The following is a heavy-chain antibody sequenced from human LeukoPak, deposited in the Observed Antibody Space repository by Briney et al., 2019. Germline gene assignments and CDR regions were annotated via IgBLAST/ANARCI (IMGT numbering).Heavy chain of an antibody. CDR3: TRENYYDSSGSDAFDI. J-gene: IGHJ3*02. Sequence: GGSLRLSCAASGFTVSSNYMSWVRQAPGKGLEWVSVIYSGGSTYYADSVKGRFTISRDNSKNTLYLQMNSLRAEDTAVYYCTRENYYDSSGSDAFDIWGQGTMVTVSS. CDR2: IYSGGST. D-gene: IGHD3-22*01. CDR1: GFTVSSNY. V-gene: IGHV3-66*01.